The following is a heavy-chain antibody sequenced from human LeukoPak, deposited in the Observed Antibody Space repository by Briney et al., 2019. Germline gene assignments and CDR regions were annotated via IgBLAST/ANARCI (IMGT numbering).Heavy chain of an antibody. CDR1: GYTFNKYG. D-gene: IGHD6-19*01. J-gene: IGHJ4*02. V-gene: IGHV1-18*01. CDR3: ARDLSNSSGWRAFFDY. Sequence: GASVKVSCKASGYTFNKYGISWVRQAPGQGLEWMGWISAYNGDTNYAQKFQGRVTMTTDTPTSTAYMEVRSLISDDTAVYYCARDLSNSSGWRAFFDYWGQGTLVTVSS. CDR2: ISAYNGDT.